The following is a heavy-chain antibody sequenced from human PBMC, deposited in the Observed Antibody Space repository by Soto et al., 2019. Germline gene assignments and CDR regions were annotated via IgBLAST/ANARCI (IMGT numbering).Heavy chain of an antibody. CDR3: AKVRPHYDILTGYYSG. CDR2: ISGSGGST. V-gene: IGHV3-23*01. J-gene: IGHJ4*02. CDR1: GFTFSSYA. Sequence: GGSLRLSCAASGFTFSSYAMSWVRQAPGKGLEWVSAISGSGGSTYYADSVKGRFTISRDNSKNTLYLQMNSLRAEDTAVYYCAKVRPHYDILTGYYSGWGQGTLVTVSS. D-gene: IGHD3-9*01.